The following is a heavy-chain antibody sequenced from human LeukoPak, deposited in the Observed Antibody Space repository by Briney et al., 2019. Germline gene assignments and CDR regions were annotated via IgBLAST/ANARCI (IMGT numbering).Heavy chain of an antibody. V-gene: IGHV3-21*01. Sequence: GGSLRLSCAASGFTFSSYAMSWVRQAPGKGLEWVSSISSSSSYIYYADSVKGRFTISRDNAKYSLYLQMNSLRAEDTAVYYCARDFRSELPAAQVSNYWGQGTLVTVSS. J-gene: IGHJ4*02. D-gene: IGHD2-2*01. CDR3: ARDFRSELPAAQVSNY. CDR2: ISSSSSYI. CDR1: GFTFSSYA.